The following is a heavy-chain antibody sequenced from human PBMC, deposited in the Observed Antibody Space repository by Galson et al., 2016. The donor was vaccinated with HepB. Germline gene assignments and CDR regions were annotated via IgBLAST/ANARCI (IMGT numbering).Heavy chain of an antibody. J-gene: IGHJ4*02. V-gene: IGHV3-74*01. CDR2: INNDGTST. Sequence: SLRLSCAASGFTFSNHWMHWIRQAPGKGPVWVSRINNDGTSTNYADSVKGRFTISRDNAKNTLYLQMNSLRAEDTAVYYCVRDRIHDRWDHHPLFDNWGQGTLVTVSS. D-gene: IGHD3-22*01. CDR3: VRDRIHDRWDHHPLFDN. CDR1: GFTFSNHW.